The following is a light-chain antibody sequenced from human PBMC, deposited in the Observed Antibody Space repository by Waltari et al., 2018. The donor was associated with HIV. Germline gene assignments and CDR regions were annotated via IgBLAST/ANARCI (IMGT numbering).Light chain of an antibody. J-gene: IGLJ2*01. V-gene: IGLV2-8*01. Sequence: QSALTQPPSASWSPGPSVTISCTGTGSDLGSYNYVSWYQPPPGKAPKLMIYEVNKRPSGVPDRFSGAKSGSVASLTVSGLQDDDEADYFCSSYAGRDSRVVFGGGTKLTVL. CDR1: GSDLGSYNY. CDR2: EVN. CDR3: SSYAGRDSRVV.